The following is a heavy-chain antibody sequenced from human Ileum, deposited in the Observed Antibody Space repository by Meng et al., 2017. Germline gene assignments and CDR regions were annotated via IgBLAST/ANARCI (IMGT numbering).Heavy chain of an antibody. Sequence: QVQRQESGPRLVQPSGTLSPTGAVSGTWGSWVRQPPGKGLEWIGEIFQSGRTNYNPSLKSRVTISIDKSKSQISLQLSAVTAADTAVYSCATSNDRDVYYLGYWGQGTLVTVSS. V-gene: IGHV4-4*02. CDR3: ATSNDRDVYYLGY. D-gene: IGHD3-22*01. CDR1: GTW. CDR2: IFQSGRT. J-gene: IGHJ4*02.